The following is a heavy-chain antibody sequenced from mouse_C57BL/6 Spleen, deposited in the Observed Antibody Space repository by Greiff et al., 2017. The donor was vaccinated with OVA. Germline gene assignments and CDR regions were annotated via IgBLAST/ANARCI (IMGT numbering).Heavy chain of an antibody. D-gene: IGHD6-1*01. J-gene: IGHJ4*01. Sequence: QVQLQQPGAELVRPGSSVKLSCKASGYTFTSYWMDWVKQRPGQGLEWIGNIYPSDSETHYNQKFKDKATLTVDKSSSTAYMQLSSLTSEDSAVFYCARRYSGAMDYWGQGTSVTVSS. V-gene: IGHV1-61*01. CDR3: ARRYSGAMDY. CDR2: IYPSDSET. CDR1: GYTFTSYW.